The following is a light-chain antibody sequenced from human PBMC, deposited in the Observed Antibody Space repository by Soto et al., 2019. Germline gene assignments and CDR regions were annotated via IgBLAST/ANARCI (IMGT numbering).Light chain of an antibody. V-gene: IGKV1-5*03. CDR1: QSISRW. CDR3: QQYQTWT. CDR2: RAS. J-gene: IGKJ1*01. Sequence: DIQMTQSPFTLSASVGDRVTITCRASQSISRWLAWYPQKPGKAPKLLIYRASSLESGVPSRFSGSGSGTDFTLTISGLQSDDSATYYCQQYQTWTFGQGTKVEIK.